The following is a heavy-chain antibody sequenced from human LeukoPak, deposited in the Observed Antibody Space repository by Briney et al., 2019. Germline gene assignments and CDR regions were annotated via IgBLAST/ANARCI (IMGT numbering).Heavy chain of an antibody. D-gene: IGHD6-13*01. CDR1: GFTFNNYA. CDR3: AKPPPDSSSWLFDY. CDR2: ISGNGDHT. Sequence: GGSLRLSCEASGFTFNNYAMTWVRQAPGKGLEWVSGISGNGDHTYYTDSVKGRFTISRDNSKNTLYLQMNSLRVEDTAVYYCAKPPPDSSSWLFDYWGQGTLVTVSS. J-gene: IGHJ4*02. V-gene: IGHV3-23*01.